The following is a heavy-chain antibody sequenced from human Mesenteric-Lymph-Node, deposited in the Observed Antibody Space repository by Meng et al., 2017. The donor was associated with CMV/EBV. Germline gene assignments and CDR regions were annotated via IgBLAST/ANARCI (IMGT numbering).Heavy chain of an antibody. Sequence: FSGYYGSWLRQRPGKGLEWRWENDRSGSTNNNPSLKSRVTISVDTSKNQFSVKLSSVNAADTAVYYCARIHSQGRAGSYYNVRGHFDYWGQGTLVTVSS. CDR1: FSGYY. V-gene: IGHV4-34*01. J-gene: IGHJ4*02. CDR2: NDRSGST. D-gene: IGHD3-10*01. CDR3: ARIHSQGRAGSYYNVRGHFDY.